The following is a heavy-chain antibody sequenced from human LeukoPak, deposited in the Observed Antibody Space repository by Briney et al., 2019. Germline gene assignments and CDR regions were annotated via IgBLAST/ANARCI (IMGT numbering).Heavy chain of an antibody. J-gene: IGHJ4*02. CDR2: IYFSGNT. D-gene: IGHD3-22*01. CDR1: GGSISSSDYY. Sequence: SETLSLSCAVSGGSISSSDYYWGWIRQSPGKGLEWIGSIYFSGNTYYNPSLKSRVTISVDTYKNQFSLKLTSVTAADTAVYYCARSGLSGYDPHDLDYWGQGTLVTVSS. V-gene: IGHV4-39*07. CDR3: ARSGLSGYDPHDLDY.